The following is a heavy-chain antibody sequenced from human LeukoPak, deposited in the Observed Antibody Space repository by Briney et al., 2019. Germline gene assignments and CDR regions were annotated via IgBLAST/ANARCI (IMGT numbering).Heavy chain of an antibody. J-gene: IGHJ6*03. CDR1: GFTFSNYA. CDR2: ISGSGRST. V-gene: IGHV3-23*01. CDR3: AKDHSWNYFGYYYYYMDV. Sequence: PGGSLRLSCAASGFTFSNYAMSWVRQAPGKGLEWVSAISGSGRSTYYADSVKGRFTISRDNSKNTLYLQMNSLRAEDTAVYYCAKDHSWNYFGYYYYYMDVWGKGTTVTVSS. D-gene: IGHD1-7*01.